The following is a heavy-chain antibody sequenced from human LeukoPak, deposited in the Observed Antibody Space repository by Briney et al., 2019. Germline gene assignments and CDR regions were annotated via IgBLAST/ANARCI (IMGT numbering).Heavy chain of an antibody. J-gene: IGHJ4*02. V-gene: IGHV5-51*01. D-gene: IGHD5-12*01. CDR2: IYPGDSDT. CDR3: ARRDTGFEFFDS. CDR1: GYSVTNYW. Sequence: GESLKISCKGSGYSVTNYWIGWVRQMAGQGLEWIGIIYPGDSDTRYSPSFQGQVTISADKPISTAHLQWTSLKASDTAMYYCARRDTGFEFFDSWGQGTLVTVSS.